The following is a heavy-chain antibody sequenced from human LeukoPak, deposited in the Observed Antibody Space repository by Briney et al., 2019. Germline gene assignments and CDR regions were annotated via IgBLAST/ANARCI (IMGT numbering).Heavy chain of an antibody. Sequence: GESLKISCKVSGYSFTTYWIGWVRQMPGRGQEWMGIIDPGNSDTSYSPSFQGQVTISADRSISTAYLQWSSLKASDTAMYYCTRLIGYCSGGSCYCDYWGQGTLVTVSS. D-gene: IGHD2-15*01. CDR1: GYSFTTYW. CDR2: IDPGNSDT. CDR3: TRLIGYCSGGSCYCDY. J-gene: IGHJ4*02. V-gene: IGHV5-51*01.